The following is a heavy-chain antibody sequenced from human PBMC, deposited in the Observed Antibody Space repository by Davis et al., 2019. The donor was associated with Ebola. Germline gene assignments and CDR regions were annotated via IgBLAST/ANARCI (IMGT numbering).Heavy chain of an antibody. D-gene: IGHD3-22*01. CDR1: GFTLSGYS. V-gene: IGHV3-48*04. CDR3: ARDGEALDSSCAYKVPFDY. CDR2: ISGFSSRI. J-gene: IGHJ4*02. Sequence: PGGSLRLSCAASGFTLSGYSMNWVRQAPGKGPEWLSYISGFSSRIYYADSVKGRFTTSRDNAKNSLYLEINSLRAEDTAVYYCARDGEALDSSCAYKVPFDYWGPGTLVTVSS.